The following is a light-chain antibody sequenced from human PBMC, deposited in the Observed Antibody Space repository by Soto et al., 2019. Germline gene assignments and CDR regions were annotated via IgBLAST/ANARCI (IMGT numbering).Light chain of an antibody. CDR1: SSDVGAYNS. CDR3: SSYTSSSTLV. CDR2: DVS. V-gene: IGLV2-14*01. Sequence: QSVLTQPASVSGSPGQSITISCTGTSSDVGAYNSVAWYQHNPGKAPKLMIYDVSNRPPGVSSRFSGSKSANTASLSISGLQADDEADYYCSSYTSSSTLVFGTGTKVTVL. J-gene: IGLJ1*01.